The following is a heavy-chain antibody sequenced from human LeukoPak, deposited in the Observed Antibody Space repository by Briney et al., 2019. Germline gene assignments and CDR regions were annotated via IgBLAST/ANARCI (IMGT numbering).Heavy chain of an antibody. J-gene: IGHJ6*03. CDR2: IYYSGST. CDR3: ARHQNLVVPDYYYYYMDV. Sequence: SETLSLTCTVSGGSISSSSYYWGWIRQPPGKGLEWIGSIYYSGSTYYNPSLKSRVTISVDTSKNQFSLKLSSVTAADTAVYYCARHQNLVVPDYYYYYMDVWGKGTTVTVSS. D-gene: IGHD3-22*01. CDR1: GGSISSSSYY. V-gene: IGHV4-39*01.